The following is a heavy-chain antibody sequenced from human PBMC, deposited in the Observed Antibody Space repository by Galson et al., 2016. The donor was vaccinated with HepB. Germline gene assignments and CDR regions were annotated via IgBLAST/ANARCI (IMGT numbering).Heavy chain of an antibody. CDR3: AREAIASRRAHYYGMDV. D-gene: IGHD6-6*01. J-gene: IGHJ6*02. Sequence: GNTNYAQKFQGRFTFTGDTSTSTVDMELSSLRSEDTAVYYCAREAIASRRAHYYGMDVWGQGTTVTVSS. V-gene: IGHV1-46*01. CDR2: GNT.